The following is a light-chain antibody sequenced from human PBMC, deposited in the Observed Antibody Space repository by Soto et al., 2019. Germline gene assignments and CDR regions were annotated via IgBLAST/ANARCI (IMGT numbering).Light chain of an antibody. CDR2: EVT. CDR3: SSYAGSNNRL. Sequence: QSALTQPPSASGSPGQSVTISCTGSSSDVGGYNDVSWYQQHPGKAPKLMIYEVTNRSSGVPDRFYGSNSGNTASLTVSGLQAEDEADYYCSSYAGSNNRLFGGGTKLNVL. J-gene: IGLJ3*02. CDR1: SSDVGGYND. V-gene: IGLV2-8*01.